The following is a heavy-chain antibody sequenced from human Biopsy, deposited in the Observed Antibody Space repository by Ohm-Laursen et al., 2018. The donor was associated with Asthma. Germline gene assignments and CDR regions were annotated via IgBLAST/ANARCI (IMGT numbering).Heavy chain of an antibody. CDR2: ITFDGSTQ. V-gene: IGHV3-30-3*01. J-gene: IGHJ4*02. D-gene: IGHD6-13*01. Sequence: SLRLSCAAPGFTFSIYDIHWARQAPGKGLEWVAVITFDGSTQHYGDSVKGRFTISKDNSKNMLFLQMNSLRAEDTAVYYCLRDTLGYYFDIWGQGTQVTVSS. CDR1: GFTFSIYD. CDR3: LRDTLGYYFDI.